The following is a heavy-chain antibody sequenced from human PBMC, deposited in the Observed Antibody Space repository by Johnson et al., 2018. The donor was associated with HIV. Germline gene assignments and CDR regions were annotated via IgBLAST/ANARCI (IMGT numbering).Heavy chain of an antibody. CDR2: ISGSGGST. D-gene: IGHD2-2*01. V-gene: IGHV3-23*04. Sequence: VQLVESGGGLVKPGGSLRLSCAASGFTFNNAWMSWVRQAPGKGLEWVSAISGSGGSTYYADSVKGRFTISRDSSKNTLFLQMNSLRAEDTAVYYCARDEVDDGAFDVWGQGTMVTVSS. CDR3: ARDEVDDGAFDV. CDR1: GFTFNNAW. J-gene: IGHJ3*01.